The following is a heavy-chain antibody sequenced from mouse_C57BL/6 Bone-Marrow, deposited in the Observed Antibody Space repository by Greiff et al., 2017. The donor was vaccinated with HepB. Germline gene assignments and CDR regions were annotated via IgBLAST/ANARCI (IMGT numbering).Heavy chain of an antibody. Sequence: EVQLKESGGGLVKPGGSLKLSCAASGFTFSSYAMSWVRQTPEKRLEWVATISDGGSYTYYPDNVKGRFTISRDNAKNNLYLQMSHLKSEDTAMYYCARRLHYGSSSYFDYWGQGTTLTVSS. D-gene: IGHD1-1*01. CDR3: ARRLHYGSSSYFDY. CDR2: ISDGGSYT. J-gene: IGHJ2*01. CDR1: GFTFSSYA. V-gene: IGHV5-4*01.